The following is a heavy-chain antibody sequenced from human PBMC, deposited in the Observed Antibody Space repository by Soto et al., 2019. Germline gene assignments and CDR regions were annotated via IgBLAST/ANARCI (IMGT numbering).Heavy chain of an antibody. D-gene: IGHD3-9*01. CDR3: AHVTNYDILTGYYIGDAFDI. J-gene: IGHJ3*02. V-gene: IGHV2-5*02. CDR1: GFSLSTNGVS. CDR2: IYWDDDK. Sequence: QITLKESGPTLVKPTQTLTLTCTFSGFSLSTNGVSVGWIRQPPGKALEWLALIYWDDDKRYSPSLKSRLTITKDTSKNQVVLTMTNMDPVDTATYYCAHVTNYDILTGYYIGDAFDIWGQGTMVTVSS.